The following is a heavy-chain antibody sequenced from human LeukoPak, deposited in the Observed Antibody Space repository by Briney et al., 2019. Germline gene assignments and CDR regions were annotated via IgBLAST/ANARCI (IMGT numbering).Heavy chain of an antibody. Sequence: ASVKVSCKASSYTFTSYGISWVRQAPGQGLEWMGWISAYNGNTNYAQKFQGRVTITADESTSTAYMELSSLRSEDTAVYYCARQLERRYYYYMDVWGKGTTVTVSS. CDR1: SYTFTSYG. CDR2: ISAYNGNT. CDR3: ARQLERRYYYYMDV. D-gene: IGHD1-1*01. J-gene: IGHJ6*03. V-gene: IGHV1-18*01.